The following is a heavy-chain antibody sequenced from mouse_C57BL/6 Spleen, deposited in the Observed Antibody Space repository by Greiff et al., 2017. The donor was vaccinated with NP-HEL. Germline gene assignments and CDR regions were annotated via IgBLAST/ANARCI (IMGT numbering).Heavy chain of an antibody. CDR3: ARDYYSALFAY. Sequence: QVHVKQSGAELVRPGASVKMSCKASGYTFTSYTMHWVKQRPGQGLEWIGYINPSSGYTKYNQKFKDKDTWTADKTSSTAYMQLRSLTSGDSAVYFFARDYYSALFAYWGPGTLVTVST. J-gene: IGHJ3*01. CDR2: INPSSGYT. D-gene: IGHD1-1*01. CDR1: GYTFTSYT. V-gene: IGHV1-4*01.